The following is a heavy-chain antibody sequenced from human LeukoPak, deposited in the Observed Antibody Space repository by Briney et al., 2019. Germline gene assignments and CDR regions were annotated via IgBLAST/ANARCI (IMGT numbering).Heavy chain of an antibody. J-gene: IGHJ3*02. CDR1: GGSISSGSYY. CDR2: IYTSGST. Sequence: PSETLSLTCTVSGGSISSGSYYWSWIRQPAGKGLEWIGRIYTSGSTNYNPSLKGRVTISVDTSKNQFSLKLSSVTAADTAVYYCARARSDIVVVPAALAFDIWGQGTMVTVSS. CDR3: ARARSDIVVVPAALAFDI. D-gene: IGHD2-2*01. V-gene: IGHV4-61*02.